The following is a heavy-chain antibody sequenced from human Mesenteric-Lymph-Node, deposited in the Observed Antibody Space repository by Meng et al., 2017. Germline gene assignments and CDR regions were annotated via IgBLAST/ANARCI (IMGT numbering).Heavy chain of an antibody. J-gene: IGHJ5*02. Sequence: GQLQQWGAGLLKPSETLSLTCVVYGGSFSGYYWSWIRQPPGKGLEWIGEINHSGSTNYNPSLKSRVTISVDTSKNQFSLKLSSVTAADTAVYYCARGFVKYTVTRVGNWFDPWGQGTLVTVSS. CDR2: INHSGST. CDR3: ARGFVKYTVTRVGNWFDP. D-gene: IGHD4-17*01. CDR1: GGSFSGYY. V-gene: IGHV4-34*01.